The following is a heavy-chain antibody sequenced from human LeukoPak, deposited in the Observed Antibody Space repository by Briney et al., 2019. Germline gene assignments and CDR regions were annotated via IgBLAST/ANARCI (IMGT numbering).Heavy chain of an antibody. CDR2: INPNSGGT. Sequence: ASVKVSCKASGYTFTGYYMHWVRQAPGQGLEWMGWINPNSGGTNYAQKFQGRVTMTRDTSISTDYMELSRLRSDDTAVYYCAREPPSAANYYYGMDVWGQGTTVTVSS. J-gene: IGHJ6*02. CDR1: GYTFTGYY. V-gene: IGHV1-2*02. CDR3: AREPPSAANYYYGMDV. D-gene: IGHD6-13*01.